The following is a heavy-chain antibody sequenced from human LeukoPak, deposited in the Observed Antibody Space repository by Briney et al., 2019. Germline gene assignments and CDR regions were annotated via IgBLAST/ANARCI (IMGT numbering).Heavy chain of an antibody. J-gene: IGHJ6*03. D-gene: IGHD3-10*01. Sequence: PSETLSLTCTVSGGSISSYYWSWIRQPPGKGLEWIGYIYYSGSTNYNPSLKGRVTISLDTSKNQFSLKLSSVAAAETAVYYCARGVWGFGELDYYYYYMDVWGKGTTVTVSS. CDR3: ARGVWGFGELDYYYYYMDV. CDR1: GGSISSYY. V-gene: IGHV4-59*01. CDR2: IYYSGST.